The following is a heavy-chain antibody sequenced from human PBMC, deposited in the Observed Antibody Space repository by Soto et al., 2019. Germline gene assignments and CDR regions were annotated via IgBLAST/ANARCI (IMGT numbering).Heavy chain of an antibody. CDR1: GFTFSTYA. CDR2: LSGSGGST. J-gene: IGHJ5*02. D-gene: IGHD6-19*01. Sequence: PGGSLRLSCVASGFTFSTYAMNWVRQAPGKGLEWVSALSGSGGSTFYADSVKGRFTISRDNSKNTLFLQMNSLRAEDTAVYYCAKGSSGWYYFGFDPWGQGTLVTVSS. CDR3: AKGSSGWYYFGFDP. V-gene: IGHV3-23*01.